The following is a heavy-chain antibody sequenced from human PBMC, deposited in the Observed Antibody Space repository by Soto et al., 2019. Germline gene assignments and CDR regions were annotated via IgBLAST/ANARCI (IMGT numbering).Heavy chain of an antibody. CDR1: GFTFSSYA. CDR3: AREGYVAAAGTDY. D-gene: IGHD6-13*01. J-gene: IGHJ4*02. CDR2: ISYDGSNK. V-gene: IGHV3-30-3*01. Sequence: GGSLRLSCAASGFTFSSYAMHWVRQAPGKGLEWVAVISYDGSNKYYADSVKGRFTISRHNSKNTLYLQMNSLRAEDTAVYYCAREGYVAAAGTDYWGQGTLVTVSS.